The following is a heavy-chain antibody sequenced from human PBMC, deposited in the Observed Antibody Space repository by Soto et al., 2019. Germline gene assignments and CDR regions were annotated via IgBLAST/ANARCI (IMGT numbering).Heavy chain of an antibody. CDR2: VSAYNGDT. Sequence: QAQLVQSGAEVEKPGASVKVSCRASGYVFTSYVISWVRQAPGQGLEWMGWVSAYNGDTNYAQKFQGRVTMTTDTLTSTAYMELGSLRSDDTAVYYCARDWWGVDRPEDSNWFDPWGQGTLVTVSS. D-gene: IGHD5-12*01. V-gene: IGHV1-18*04. CDR3: ARDWWGVDRPEDSNWFDP. CDR1: GYVFTSYV. J-gene: IGHJ5*02.